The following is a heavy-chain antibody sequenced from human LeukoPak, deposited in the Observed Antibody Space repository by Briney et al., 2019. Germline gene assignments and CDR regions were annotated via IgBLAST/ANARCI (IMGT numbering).Heavy chain of an antibody. J-gene: IGHJ6*02. CDR1: GFTFSSYG. Sequence: GGSLRLSCAASGFTFSSYGMHWVRQAPGKGLEWVAVIWYDGSNKYYADSVKGRLTISRDNSKNTLYLQMNSLRAEDTAVYYCARGYKPRGNFWSKKLGYYGMDVWGQGTTVTVSS. CDR3: ARGYKPRGNFWSKKLGYYGMDV. D-gene: IGHD3-3*01. V-gene: IGHV3-33*01. CDR2: IWYDGSNK.